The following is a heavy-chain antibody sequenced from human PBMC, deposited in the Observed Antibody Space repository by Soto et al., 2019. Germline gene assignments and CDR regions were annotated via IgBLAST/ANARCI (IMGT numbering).Heavy chain of an antibody. V-gene: IGHV3-7*01. CDR1: RFTFSSYW. CDR2: IKEDGSEK. J-gene: IGHJ5*02. Sequence: PGGSLRLSCEAARFTFSSYWMSWVRQAPGKGLEWVANIKEDGSEKYYVDSVKGRFTISRDNAKNSLYLQMNSLRAEDTAVYYCAKGPVYGSGTYYPDDNWSDPWGQGTLVTVSS. D-gene: IGHD3-10*01. CDR3: AKGPVYGSGTYYPDDNWSDP.